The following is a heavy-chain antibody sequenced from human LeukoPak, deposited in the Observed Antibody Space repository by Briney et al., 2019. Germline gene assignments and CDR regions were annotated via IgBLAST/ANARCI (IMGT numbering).Heavy chain of an antibody. CDR3: ARSRFGVVVPAAIGESWNT. CDR1: GYTFTSYY. CDR2: INPSGGST. V-gene: IGHV1-46*03. Sequence: ASVKVSCKASGYTFTSYYMQWVRQAPGQGLEWLGIINPSGGSTSYAQKFQGRVTMTRDTSTSTVYMELSSLRSEDTAVYYCARSRFGVVVPAAIGESWNTWGQGTLVTVSS. D-gene: IGHD2-2*02. J-gene: IGHJ5*02.